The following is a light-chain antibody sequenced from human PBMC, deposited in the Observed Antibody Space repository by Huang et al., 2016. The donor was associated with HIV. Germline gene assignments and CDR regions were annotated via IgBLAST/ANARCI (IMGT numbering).Light chain of an antibody. Sequence: ETVLTQSPGILSLSPGERATLSCRASKRVSNDYLAWYQQKPGQAPRLLIHGATVRATGIPDRFSGSGSGTDFTLTINRLEAEDFALYYCQQYGNSPLTFGGGTEVEIK. V-gene: IGKV3-20*01. CDR3: QQYGNSPLT. CDR1: KRVSNDY. CDR2: GAT. J-gene: IGKJ4*01.